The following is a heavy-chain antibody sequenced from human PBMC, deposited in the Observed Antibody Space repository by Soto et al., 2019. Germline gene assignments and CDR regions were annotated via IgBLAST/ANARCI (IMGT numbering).Heavy chain of an antibody. CDR3: AKYRWAETTVMSIN. Sequence: EVQLLESGGDLVQPGGSLRLSCVGSGFTFSGYPMNWVRQAPGKGLEWVSAISGSGDNTYYADSVKGRFSISRDNSKNTLYLQMNSLRAEDTAIYYCAKYRWAETTVMSINWGQGTPVIVSS. V-gene: IGHV3-23*01. D-gene: IGHD4-17*01. J-gene: IGHJ4*02. CDR2: ISGSGDNT. CDR1: GFTFSGYP.